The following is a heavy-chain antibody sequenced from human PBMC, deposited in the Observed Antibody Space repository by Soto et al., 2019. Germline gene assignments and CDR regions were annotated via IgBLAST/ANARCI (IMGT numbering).Heavy chain of an antibody. D-gene: IGHD2-2*01. CDR2: ISYDGSNK. CDR3: AKDPGGISTST. J-gene: IGHJ4*02. V-gene: IGHV3-30*18. Sequence: QVQLVESGGGVVQPGRSLRLSCAASGFTFSSYGMHWVRQAPGKGLEWVAVISYDGSNKYYADSVKGRFTISRDNSKNTLYLQMNSLRAEDTAVYYCAKDPGGISTSTGGQGTLVTVSS. CDR1: GFTFSSYG.